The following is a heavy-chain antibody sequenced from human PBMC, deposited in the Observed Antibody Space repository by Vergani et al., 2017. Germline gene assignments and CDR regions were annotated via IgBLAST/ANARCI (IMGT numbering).Heavy chain of an antibody. CDR3: ARDRAGDGSFDY. CDR2: ISVHNGDT. Sequence: QVQMVQSRAEVKKPGASVKVSCKASGYIFTGYGLTWVRQAPGQGLEWMGWISVHNGDTKLAQKFQGRVIMTTDTSSTTVYMEVRSLRSDDTAMYFCARDRAGDGSFDYWGQGTSVIVSS. CDR1: GYIFTGYG. J-gene: IGHJ4*02. D-gene: IGHD5-24*01. V-gene: IGHV1-18*01.